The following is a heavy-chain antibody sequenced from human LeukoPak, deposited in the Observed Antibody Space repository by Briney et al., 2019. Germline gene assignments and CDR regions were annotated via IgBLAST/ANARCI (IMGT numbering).Heavy chain of an antibody. V-gene: IGHV1-2*02. CDR2: INPNSGGT. CDR3: ARVELYSSRNFDY. D-gene: IGHD6-13*01. J-gene: IGHJ4*02. Sequence: ASVKVSCTASGYTFTGYYMHWVRQAPGQGLEWMGWINPNSGGTNYAQKFQGRVTMTRDTSISTAYMELSRLRSDDTAVYYCARVELYSSRNFDYWGQGTLVTVSS. CDR1: GYTFTGYY.